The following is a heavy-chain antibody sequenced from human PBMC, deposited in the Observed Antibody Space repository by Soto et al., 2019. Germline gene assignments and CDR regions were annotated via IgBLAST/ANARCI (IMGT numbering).Heavy chain of an antibody. D-gene: IGHD6-13*01. CDR1: GYTFTGYY. CDR3: ARVPCHSSSCGWFDP. V-gene: IGHV1-2*02. J-gene: IGHJ5*02. Sequence: ASVKVSCKASGYTFTGYYMHWVRQAPGQGLEWMGWINPNSGGTNYAQKFQGRVTMTRDMSISTAYMELSRLRSDDTAVYYCARVPCHSSSCGWFDPWGQGTLVTVSS. CDR2: INPNSGGT.